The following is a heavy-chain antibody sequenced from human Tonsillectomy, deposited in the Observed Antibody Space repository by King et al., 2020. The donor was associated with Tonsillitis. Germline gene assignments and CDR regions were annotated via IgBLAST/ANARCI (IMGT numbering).Heavy chain of an antibody. V-gene: IGHV3-11*01. CDR2: ISSSGSTR. CDR1: GFTFSDYY. CDR3: ARAFRGADCYSAPFNY. D-gene: IGHD2-21*01. Sequence: VQLVESGGGLVKPGGSLRLSCAASGFTFSDYYMSWIRQAPGKGLEWVSYISSSGSTRNYADSVKGRFTISRDNAKNSLSLQMNSLRAEDTAVYYCARAFRGADCYSAPFNYWGQGTLVTVSS. J-gene: IGHJ4*02.